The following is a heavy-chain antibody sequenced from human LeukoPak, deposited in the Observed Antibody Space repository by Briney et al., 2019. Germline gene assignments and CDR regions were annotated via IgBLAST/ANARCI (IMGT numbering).Heavy chain of an antibody. CDR3: TRSEYYYDPFHS. CDR1: GFTFSGSA. V-gene: IGHV3-73*01. D-gene: IGHD3-22*01. J-gene: IGHJ4*02. Sequence: PGGSLRLSCEASGFTFSGSAMHWVRQASGKGLEWVGRIRSKANNYATTFAASVQGRFTISREDSKNTAYLQMNSLKTEDTAVYYCTRSEYYYDPFHSWGQGALVTVSS. CDR2: IRSKANNYAT.